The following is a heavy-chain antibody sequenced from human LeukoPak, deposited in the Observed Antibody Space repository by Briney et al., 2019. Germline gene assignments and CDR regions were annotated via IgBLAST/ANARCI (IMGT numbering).Heavy chain of an antibody. J-gene: IGHJ4*02. CDR1: GFTFSSYG. Sequence: GGSLRLSCAASGFTFSSYGMHWVRQAPGEGLEWVAFIWYDGSNKYYADSVKGRFTISRDNSKNTLYLQMNSLRAEDTAVYYCARLGYCSSTSCYGWGQGTLVTVSS. CDR3: ARLGYCSSTSCYG. CDR2: IWYDGSNK. D-gene: IGHD2-2*01. V-gene: IGHV3-30*02.